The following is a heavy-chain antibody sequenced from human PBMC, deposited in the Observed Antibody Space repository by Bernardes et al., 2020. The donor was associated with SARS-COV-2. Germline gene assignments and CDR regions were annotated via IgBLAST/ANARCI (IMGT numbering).Heavy chain of an antibody. Sequence: GGSLRLSCAASGFSFSDYAMHWVRQAPGKGLEWVAIIAYDGSYKYYADSVRGRFTVSRDTYRKTLDLQMSSLRPEDTAVYYCAKPTVRWVQLTTGLDSWGQGTVVSVS. D-gene: IGHD1-26*01. CDR3: AKPTVRWVQLTTGLDS. V-gene: IGHV3-30*18. CDR1: GFSFSDYA. J-gene: IGHJ4*02. CDR2: IAYDGSYK.